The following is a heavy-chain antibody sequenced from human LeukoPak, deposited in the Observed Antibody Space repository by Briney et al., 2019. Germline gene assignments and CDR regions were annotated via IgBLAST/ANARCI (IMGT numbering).Heavy chain of an antibody. V-gene: IGHV1-18*01. J-gene: IGHJ5*02. CDR3: ARHSYRHWFDP. D-gene: IGHD4-11*01. Sequence: ASVKVSCKASVYTFTSYGISWVRQAPGQGLERMGWISAYNGNTNYAQKLQGRVTMTTDTSTSTAYMELRSLRSDDTAVYYCARHSYRHWFDPWGQGTLVTVSS. CDR1: VYTFTSYG. CDR2: ISAYNGNT.